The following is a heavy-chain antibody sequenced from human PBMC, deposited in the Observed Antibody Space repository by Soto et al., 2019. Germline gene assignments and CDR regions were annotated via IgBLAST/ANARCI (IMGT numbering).Heavy chain of an antibody. D-gene: IGHD3-3*01. J-gene: IGHJ4*02. CDR1: GFTFSSYG. Sequence: GGSLRLSCAASGFTFSSYGMHWVRQAPGKGLEWVAVISYDGSNKYYADSVKGRFTISRDNSKNTLYLQMNSLRAEDTAVYYCAKPRISLEWLLSPFDYWGQGTLVTVSS. CDR2: ISYDGSNK. V-gene: IGHV3-30*18. CDR3: AKPRISLEWLLSPFDY.